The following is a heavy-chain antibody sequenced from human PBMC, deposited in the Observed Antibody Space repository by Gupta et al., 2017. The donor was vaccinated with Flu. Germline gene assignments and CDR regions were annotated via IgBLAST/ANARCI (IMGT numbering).Heavy chain of an antibody. V-gene: IGHV3-30-3*01. CDR2: SSDDEINS. D-gene: IGHD3-3*01. Sequence: HGVRQAPGEGLEWVAASSDDEINSFYEDSGKGRGTISRDNSKNNLDREMTSLRLEEKVVYYCARAKYLYFGRGYGTPGSWGQGTLVT. CDR3: ARAKYLYFGRGYGTPGS. J-gene: IGHJ4*02.